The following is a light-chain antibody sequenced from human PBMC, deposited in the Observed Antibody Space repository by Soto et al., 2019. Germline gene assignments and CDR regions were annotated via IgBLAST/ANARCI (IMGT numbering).Light chain of an antibody. CDR1: QSISSW. V-gene: IGKV1-5*01. CDR3: QQYNSFWT. Sequence: DIQMTQSPSTLSASVGDRVTITFRASQSISSWLAWYQQKPGKAPKLLIYDVSSLESGVPSRFSGSGSETEFTLTISSLQPDDVATYYCQQYNSFWTFGQGTKVEIK. J-gene: IGKJ1*01. CDR2: DVS.